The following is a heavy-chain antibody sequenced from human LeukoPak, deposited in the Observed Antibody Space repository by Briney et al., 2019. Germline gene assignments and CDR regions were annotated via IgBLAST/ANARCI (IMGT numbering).Heavy chain of an antibody. J-gene: IGHJ5*02. Sequence: KPSETLSLTCTVSGGSISSYYWSWIRQPPGKGLEWIGHIYYSGSTNYNPSLKSRVTISVDTSKNQFSLKLSSVTAADTAVYYCASGGAYYDFWSGYYPGPDNWFDPWGQGTLVTVSS. CDR3: ASGGAYYDFWSGYYPGPDNWFDP. V-gene: IGHV4-59*01. D-gene: IGHD3-3*01. CDR1: GGSISSYY. CDR2: IYYSGST.